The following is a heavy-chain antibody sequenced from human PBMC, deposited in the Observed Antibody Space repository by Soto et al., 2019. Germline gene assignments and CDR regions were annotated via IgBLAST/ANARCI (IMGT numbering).Heavy chain of an antibody. D-gene: IGHD2-15*01. Sequence: QVQLVESGGGVVQPGRSLRLSCAASGFTFSSYAMHWVRQAPGKGLEWVAVISYDGGDKYYADSVKGRFTISRDNSKNTLFLQMNRLRPEDTAVYYCARDHCRGGTCAFTYWGQGTLVTVSS. CDR3: ARDHCRGGTCAFTY. CDR1: GFTFSSYA. CDR2: ISYDGGDK. V-gene: IGHV3-30-3*01. J-gene: IGHJ4*02.